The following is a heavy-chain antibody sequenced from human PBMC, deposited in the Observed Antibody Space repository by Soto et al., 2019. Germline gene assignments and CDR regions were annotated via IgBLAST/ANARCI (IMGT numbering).Heavy chain of an antibody. CDR2: TSSSGSSI. V-gene: IGHV3-11*01. D-gene: IGHD1-26*01. CDR1: GFTFSDFY. CDR3: ARDSGSDAFDI. Sequence: QVQLVESGGGLVKPGGSLRLSCAASGFTFSDFYMSWIRQAPGKGLEWVSYTSSSGSSIYYADVVKGRFTISRDNTKNSLYLQMNRLRAEDTAVYYCARDSGSDAFDIWGQGTVVTVSS. J-gene: IGHJ3*02.